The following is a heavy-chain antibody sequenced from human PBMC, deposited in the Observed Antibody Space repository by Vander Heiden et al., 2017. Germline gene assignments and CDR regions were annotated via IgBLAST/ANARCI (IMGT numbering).Heavy chain of an antibody. CDR2: ISGSGGST. CDR3: AKEKWSGYYIGWFDP. Sequence: EVQLLESGGGLVQPGGSLRLSCAASGFTFSGYARSWVRQAPGKGLEWVSAISGSGGSTYYADSVKGRFTISRDNSKNTLYLQMNSLRAEDTAVYYCAKEKWSGYYIGWFDPWGQGTLVTVSS. CDR1: GFTFSGYA. J-gene: IGHJ5*02. V-gene: IGHV3-23*01. D-gene: IGHD3-3*01.